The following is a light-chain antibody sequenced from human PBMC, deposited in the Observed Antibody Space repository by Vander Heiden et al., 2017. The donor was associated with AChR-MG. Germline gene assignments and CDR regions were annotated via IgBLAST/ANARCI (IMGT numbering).Light chain of an antibody. CDR2: DTN. V-gene: IGLV1-51*01. CDR1: RSDIGDNF. Sequence: HSVLTQPPAVSAAPRQKVTISCSGSRSDIGDNFVSWYQQIPGTAPKLLIYDTNERPSGIPDRFSGSKSGTSATLGITGLQTGDEADYYCGTWDSSLSAGVFGGGTKLTVL. CDR3: GTWDSSLSAGV. J-gene: IGLJ3*02.